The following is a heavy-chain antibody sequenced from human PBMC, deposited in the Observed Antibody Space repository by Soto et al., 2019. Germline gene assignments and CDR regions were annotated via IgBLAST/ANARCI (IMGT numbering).Heavy chain of an antibody. CDR3: ARFKTTVVTPGYYYYYYGMDV. J-gene: IGHJ6*02. V-gene: IGHV5-51*01. D-gene: IGHD4-17*01. Sequence: GESLKISCKGSGYSFTSYWIGWVRQMPGKGLEWMGIIYPGDSDTRYSPYFQGQVTISADKSISTAYLQWSSLKASETAMYYCARFKTTVVTPGYYYYYYGMDVWGQGTTVTVSS. CDR2: IYPGDSDT. CDR1: GYSFTSYW.